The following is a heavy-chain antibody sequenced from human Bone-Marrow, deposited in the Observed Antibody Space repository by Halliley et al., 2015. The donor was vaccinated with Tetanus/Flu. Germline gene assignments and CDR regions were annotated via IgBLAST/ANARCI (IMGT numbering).Heavy chain of an antibody. CDR3: ARGGFWWIEIEFRMDV. CDR1: GYTFTDYG. J-gene: IGHJ6*02. V-gene: IGHV1-18*01. D-gene: IGHD2-21*01. CDR2: ISAYTGNT. Sequence: QLVQSGAEVKKPGASVKVSCKASGYTFTDYGITWVRQAPGQGLEWVGWISAYTGNTKNAQKVQGRVTMTTDTSTRTAYMEVRSLRSGDTAVYSCARGGFWWIEIEFRMDVWGQGTTVTVSS.